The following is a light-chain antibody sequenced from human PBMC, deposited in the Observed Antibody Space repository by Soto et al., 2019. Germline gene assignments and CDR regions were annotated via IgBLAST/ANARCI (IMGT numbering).Light chain of an antibody. J-gene: IGLJ1*01. CDR1: SSDVGGYNY. V-gene: IGLV2-14*01. Sequence: SALTQPASVSGSPGQSITISCTGTSSDVGGYNYVSWYQQHPGKAPKLMIYEVSNRPSGVSNRFSGSKSDNTASLTISGLQAEDEADYYCSSYTSSSTYVFGTGTKV. CDR3: SSYTSSSTYV. CDR2: EVS.